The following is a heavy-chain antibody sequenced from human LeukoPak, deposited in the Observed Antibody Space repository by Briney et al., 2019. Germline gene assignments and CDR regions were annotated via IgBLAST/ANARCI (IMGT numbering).Heavy chain of an antibody. J-gene: IGHJ6*02. CDR3: ASSFRGFYYYYGMDV. V-gene: IGHV3-7*03. Sequence: PGGSLRLSCAASGFTFSTFWMSWVRQAPGKGLEWVANINQRGTEKYYVDSVKGRFTISRDNSKNTLYLQMNSLRAEDTAVYYCASSFRGFYYYYGMDVWGQGTTVTVSS. CDR1: GFTFSTFW. CDR2: INQRGTEK. D-gene: IGHD5-12*01.